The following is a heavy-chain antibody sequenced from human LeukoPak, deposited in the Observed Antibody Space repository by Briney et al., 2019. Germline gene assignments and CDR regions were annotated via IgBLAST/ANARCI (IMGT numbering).Heavy chain of an antibody. D-gene: IGHD3-9*01. CDR3: ARDLRYFDWYPYYFDY. J-gene: IGHJ4*02. CDR2: ISNSGNT. V-gene: IGHV3-53*05. CDR1: GFTVSSYG. Sequence: GSLRLSCVVSGFTVSSYGVTWVRQAPGKGLEWVSGISNSGNTYYTDSVKGRFTLSSDNSKNTLYLEMNSLRTEDTAVYYCARDLRYFDWYPYYFDYWGQGTLVTVSS.